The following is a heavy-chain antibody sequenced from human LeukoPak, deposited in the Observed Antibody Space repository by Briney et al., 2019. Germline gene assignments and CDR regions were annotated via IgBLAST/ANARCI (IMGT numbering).Heavy chain of an antibody. CDR3: ARADWNDGAGSDY. CDR2: ISSSSSYI. CDR1: GFTFSSYS. V-gene: IGHV3-21*01. D-gene: IGHD1-1*01. J-gene: IGHJ4*02. Sequence: GGSLRLSCAASGFTFSSYSMNWVRQAPGKGLEWVSSISSSSSYIYYADSVKGRFTISRDNAKNSLYLQMNSLRAEDTAVYYCARADWNDGAGSDYWGQGTLVTVSS.